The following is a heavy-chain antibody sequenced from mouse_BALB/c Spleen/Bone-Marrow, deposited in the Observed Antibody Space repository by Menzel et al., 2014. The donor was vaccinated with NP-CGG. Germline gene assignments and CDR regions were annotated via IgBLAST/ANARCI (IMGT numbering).Heavy chain of an antibody. V-gene: IGHV5-6*01. CDR2: ISSGGSYT. Sequence: EVQREESGGDLVKPEGSLKLSSAASGFTFSSYGMSWVRQTPDKRLEWVATISSGGSYTYYPDSVKGRFTISRDNAKNTLYLQMSSLKSEDTAMYYCARPYDFVAWFAYWRQGTLFPFSA. CDR3: ARPYDFVAWFAY. J-gene: IGHJ3*01. CDR1: GFTFSSYG. D-gene: IGHD2-4*01.